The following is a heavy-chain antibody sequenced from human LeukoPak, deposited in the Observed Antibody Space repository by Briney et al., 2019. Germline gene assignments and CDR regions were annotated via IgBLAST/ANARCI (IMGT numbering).Heavy chain of an antibody. D-gene: IGHD3-10*01. V-gene: IGHV4-38-2*02. CDR3: ARHKGPHIVRGVLRNNWFDY. CDR2: IYYNGGA. J-gene: IGHJ5*01. Sequence: SETLSLTCTVSGYSISSGYYWGWIRQPPGKGLEWIDTIYYNGGAHYTVSLKSRVTISVDTSKNQFSLRLNSVTAADTAMYFCARHKGPHIVRGVLRNNWFDYWGQGILVTVSS. CDR1: GYSISSGYY.